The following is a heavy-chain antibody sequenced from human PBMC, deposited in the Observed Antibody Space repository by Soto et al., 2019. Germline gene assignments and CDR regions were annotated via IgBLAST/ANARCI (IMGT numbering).Heavy chain of an antibody. V-gene: IGHV3-48*03. CDR2: IGTSETNT. J-gene: IGHJ4*02. CDR3: AREELNCGGDCFAF. Sequence: EVQLVESGGGLVQPGLSLRLSCAASGFTFSNYEFNWVRQAPGKGLEWISYIGTSETNTYYAASVKGRFTVSRDNAKSSVYLQMNSLRAEDTALYYCAREELNCGGDCFAFWGQGALVTVS. CDR1: GFTFSNYE. D-gene: IGHD2-21*01.